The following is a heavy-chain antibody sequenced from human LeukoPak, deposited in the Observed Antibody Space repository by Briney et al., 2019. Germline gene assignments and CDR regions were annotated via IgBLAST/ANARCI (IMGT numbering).Heavy chain of an antibody. D-gene: IGHD3-16*01. CDR2: VSYNGGST. V-gene: IGHV3-64D*06. Sequence: PRGSLRLSCSASGFTFSNYAMHWVRQAPGKGLEYVSGVSYNGGSTYYADSVKGRFTISRDNSKYTLSLQMSSLRTEDTAVYYCVKDGFGGTAVIKRLDSWGQGTLVTVSS. CDR3: VKDGFGGTAVIKRLDS. J-gene: IGHJ4*02. CDR1: GFTFSNYA.